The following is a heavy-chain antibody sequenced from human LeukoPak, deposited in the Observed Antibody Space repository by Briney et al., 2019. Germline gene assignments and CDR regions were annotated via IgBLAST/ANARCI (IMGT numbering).Heavy chain of an antibody. CDR2: ISSSSSTI. Sequence: GGSLRLSCAASGFTFSSYSMNWVRQAPGKGLEWVSYISSSSSTIYYADSVKGRFTISRDNAKNSLYLQMNSLRAEDTAVYYCASLLRIAARPVDYWGQGTLVTVSS. D-gene: IGHD6-6*01. CDR3: ASLLRIAARPVDY. CDR1: GFTFSSYS. J-gene: IGHJ4*02. V-gene: IGHV3-48*04.